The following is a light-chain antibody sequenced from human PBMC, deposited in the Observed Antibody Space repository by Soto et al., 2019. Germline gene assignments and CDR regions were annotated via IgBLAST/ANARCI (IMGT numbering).Light chain of an antibody. CDR1: QTISIW. CDR2: KAS. CDR3: QHYNSYSEA. V-gene: IGKV1-5*03. J-gene: IGKJ1*01. Sequence: DIRMTQSPSTLSGSLGERVTITCRASQTISIWLAWYQQKPGKAPKLLIYKASTLKSGVPSRFSGSGSGTEFTLTISSLQPDDFATYCCQHYNSYSEAFGEGTKVDIK.